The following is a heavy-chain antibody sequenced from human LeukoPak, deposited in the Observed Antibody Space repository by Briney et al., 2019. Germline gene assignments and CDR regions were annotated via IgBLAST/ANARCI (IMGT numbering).Heavy chain of an antibody. V-gene: IGHV3-11*04. CDR2: IGTGGGDT. CDR1: GFIFNQYH. J-gene: IGHJ4*02. D-gene: IGHD3-3*01. Sequence: GGSLRLSCSATGFIFNQYHMTWIRQAPGKGLECVSYIGTGGGDTYYADSVKGRFIISRDNTKNSVSLQMNDLKVEDTAVYYCARVYDFWSGYYFDHWGQGALLTVSS. CDR3: ARVYDFWSGYYFDH.